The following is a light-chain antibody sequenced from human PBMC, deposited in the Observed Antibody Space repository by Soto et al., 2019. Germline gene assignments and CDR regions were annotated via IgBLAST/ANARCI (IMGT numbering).Light chain of an antibody. V-gene: IGKV1-17*01. CDR1: QGIRTD. Sequence: DIQMTQSPSSLSASVGARVTITCRASQGIRTDLGWYQQKPGKAPKRLIYSASSLQSGVPYRFSGSGSGTEFTLTISSLQPEDCATYYCLQHNSYPRTFGQGTQVEIK. J-gene: IGKJ1*01. CDR2: SAS. CDR3: LQHNSYPRT.